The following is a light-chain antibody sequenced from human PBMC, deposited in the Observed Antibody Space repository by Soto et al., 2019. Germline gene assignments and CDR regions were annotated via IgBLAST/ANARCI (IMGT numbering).Light chain of an antibody. CDR2: GAS. CDR1: QSVSSSY. J-gene: IGKJ1*01. V-gene: IGKV3-20*01. CDR3: QQYGSSPWT. Sequence: EIVLTQSPGTLSLSPGERATLSCRASQSVSSSYLAWYQQKPGQAPRLLIFGASSRATGIPDRFSGRGSGRDFTLTTSRLEPTDFAVYYCQQYGSSPWTFGQGTKVEIK.